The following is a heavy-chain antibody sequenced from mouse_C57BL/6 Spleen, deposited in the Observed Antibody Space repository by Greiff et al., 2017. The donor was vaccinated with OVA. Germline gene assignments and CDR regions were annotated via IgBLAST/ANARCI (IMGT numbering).Heavy chain of an antibody. D-gene: IGHD2-3*01. J-gene: IGHJ3*01. Sequence: EVQVVESGGGLVQPTGSLKLSCAASGFSFNTYAMNWVRQAPGKGLEWVARIRSKSNNYETYYVDSVKDRFTISRDDSESMLYLQMNYLRTGGTSMCYCVGHDVWGEVALVTVST. CDR2: IRSKSNNYET. CDR3: VGHDV. V-gene: IGHV10-1*01. CDR1: GFSFNTYA.